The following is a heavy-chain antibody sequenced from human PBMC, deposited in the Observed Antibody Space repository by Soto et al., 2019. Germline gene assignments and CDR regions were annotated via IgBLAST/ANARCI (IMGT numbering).Heavy chain of an antibody. CDR3: ARGDCSSTSCYVDY. CDR1: GYTFTSYA. V-gene: IGHV1-3*01. CDR2: INAGNGNT. Sequence: ASVKVSCKASGYTFTSYAMHWVRQAPGQRLEWMGWINAGNGNTKYSQNFQGGVTITRDTSASTAYMELRSLRSEDTAVYYCARGDCSSTSCYVDYWGQGTLVTVSS. D-gene: IGHD2-2*01. J-gene: IGHJ4*02.